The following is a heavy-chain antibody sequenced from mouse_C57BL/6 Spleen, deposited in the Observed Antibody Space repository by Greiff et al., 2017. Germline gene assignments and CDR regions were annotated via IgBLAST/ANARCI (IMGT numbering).Heavy chain of an antibody. J-gene: IGHJ3*01. CDR3: ARDFELGCAY. CDR2: ISDGGSYT. D-gene: IGHD4-1*01. CDR1: GFTFSSYA. V-gene: IGHV5-4*01. Sequence: EVMLVESGGGLVKPGGSLKLSCAASGFTFSSYAMSWVRQTPEKRLEWVATISDGGSYTYYPDNVKGRFTISRDNAKNNLYLQMSHLKSEDTAMYCCARDFELGCAYWGQGTLVTVSA.